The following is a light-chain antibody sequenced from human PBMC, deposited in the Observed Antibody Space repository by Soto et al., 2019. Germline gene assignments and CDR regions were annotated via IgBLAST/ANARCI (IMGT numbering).Light chain of an antibody. CDR1: QTISSW. J-gene: IGKJ4*01. CDR2: KAS. CDR3: QQYNSWPLT. Sequence: DIQMTQSPSTLSGSVGDRVTIPCRASQTISSWLAWYQQKPGKAPKLLIYKASTLKSGVPSRFSGSGSGTDFTLTISRLQSEDFAVYYCQQYNSWPLTFGGGTKVDIK. V-gene: IGKV1-5*03.